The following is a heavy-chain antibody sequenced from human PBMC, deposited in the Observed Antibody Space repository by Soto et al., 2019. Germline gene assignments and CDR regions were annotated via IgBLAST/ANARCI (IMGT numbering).Heavy chain of an antibody. CDR1: GFTFSSYS. Sequence: PGGSLRLSCAASGFTFSSYSRSWVRQAPGKGLEWVSGFRTGGDDGTTYYADSVKGRFTISRDNSKNTLFLQMNSLRAEDTAIYYCAKKVNSGPGSQYFDYWGQGTLVTVYS. CDR3: AKKVNSGPGSQYFDY. J-gene: IGHJ4*02. V-gene: IGHV3-23*01. CDR2: FRTGGDDGTT. D-gene: IGHD3-10*01.